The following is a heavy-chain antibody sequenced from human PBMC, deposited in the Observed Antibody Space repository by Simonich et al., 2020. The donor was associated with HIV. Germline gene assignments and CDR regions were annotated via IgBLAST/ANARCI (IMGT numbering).Heavy chain of an antibody. CDR2: ISGSGGST. V-gene: IGHV3-23*01. Sequence: EVQLLESGGGLVQPGGSLRLSCAASGFTFSSYAMSWVRQAPGKALQWVSAISGSGGSTYYADSVKGGFTISRDNSKNTLYLQMNSLRAEDTAVYYCAKDRYYNFWSGYYDYWGQGTLVTVSS. D-gene: IGHD3-3*01. J-gene: IGHJ4*02. CDR3: AKDRYYNFWSGYYDY. CDR1: GFTFSSYA.